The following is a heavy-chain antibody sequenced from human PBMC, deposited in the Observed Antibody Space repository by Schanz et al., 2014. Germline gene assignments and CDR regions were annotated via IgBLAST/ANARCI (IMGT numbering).Heavy chain of an antibody. CDR2: ISGSGDNT. CDR1: VLTFSNTS. V-gene: IGHV3-23*04. CDR3: ASERGYSYGYGAFDI. Sequence: EVQKVESGGCLFQPGGSLRLSCAASVLTFSNTSLRWVRPSPLPFLEWVSAISGSGDNTFYADSVKGRFTISRDNSKNTLYLQMNSLRAEDTALYYCASERGYSYGYGAFDIWGQGTMVTVSS. J-gene: IGHJ3*02. D-gene: IGHD5-18*01.